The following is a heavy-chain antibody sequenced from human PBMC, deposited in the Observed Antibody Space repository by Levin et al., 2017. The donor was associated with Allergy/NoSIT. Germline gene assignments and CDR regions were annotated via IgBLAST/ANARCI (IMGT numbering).Heavy chain of an antibody. CDR1: GYRFTSYW. D-gene: IGHD5-12*01. J-gene: IGHJ4*02. V-gene: IGHV5-51*01. CDR3: VRLLKEIVATYHIDS. Sequence: GESLKISCKASGYRFTSYWIGWVRQMPGKGLEWMGIVYPSDSDARYSPSFQGQVTMSVDKSISTAYLQWSSLKASDTAIYYCVRLLKEIVATYHIDSWGQGTLVTVSS. CDR2: VYPSDSDA.